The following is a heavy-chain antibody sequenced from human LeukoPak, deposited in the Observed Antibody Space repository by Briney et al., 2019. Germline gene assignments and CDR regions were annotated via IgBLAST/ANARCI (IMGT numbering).Heavy chain of an antibody. Sequence: GGSLRLSCAASGFTFSDYYMSWIRQAPGKGLEWVSYISSSGSTIYYADSLKGRFTISRDNYKNTLYLQMDSLRAEDTAVYYCAKSLFTSAAGSGRASDIWGQGTMVTVSS. CDR1: GFTFSDYY. CDR2: ISSSGSTI. D-gene: IGHD3-10*01. J-gene: IGHJ3*02. V-gene: IGHV3-11*01. CDR3: AKSLFTSAAGSGRASDI.